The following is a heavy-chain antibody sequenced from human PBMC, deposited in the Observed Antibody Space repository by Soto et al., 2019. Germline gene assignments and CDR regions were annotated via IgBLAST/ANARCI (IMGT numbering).Heavy chain of an antibody. Sequence: QLVQSGSEVKKPGSSVKVSCQASGGTFSGSAVTWVRQGPGQGLEWMGEFVPLFGTTNYAQRFPGRLTITAEESTSTAYMELRTLRSDDTAVYYCATHGLGVSSPPYFANWGQGTLVTVSS. CDR1: GGTFSGSA. J-gene: IGHJ4*02. CDR3: ATHGLGVSSPPYFAN. V-gene: IGHV1-69*01. D-gene: IGHD3-16*01. CDR2: FVPLFGTT.